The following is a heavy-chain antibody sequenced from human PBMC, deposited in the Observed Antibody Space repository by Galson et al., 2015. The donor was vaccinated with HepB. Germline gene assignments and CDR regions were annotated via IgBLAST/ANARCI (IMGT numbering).Heavy chain of an antibody. D-gene: IGHD5-12*01. CDR1: GYTFTSYG. V-gene: IGHV1-18*04. CDR2: ISAYNGNT. J-gene: IGHJ5*02. Sequence: SVKVSCKASGYTFTSYGISWVRQAPGQGLEWMGWISAYNGNTNYAQKLQGRVTMTTDTSTSTAYMELRSLRSDDTAVYYCASLGDSGYDSGAWFDPWGQGTLVTVSS. CDR3: ASLGDSGYDSGAWFDP.